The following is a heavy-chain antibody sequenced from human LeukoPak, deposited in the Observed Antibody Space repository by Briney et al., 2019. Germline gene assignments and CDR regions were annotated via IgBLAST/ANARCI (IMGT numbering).Heavy chain of an antibody. J-gene: IGHJ4*02. CDR1: GGTFSSYS. CDR2: IIPIFETA. D-gene: IGHD3-9*01. Sequence: SVKVSCKASGGTFSSYSISWVRQAPGQGLEWMGGIIPIFETANYAQKFQGRVTITTDESTSTAYMELSSLTSEDTAVYYCARTSVVLRYFDWLAYWGQGTPVTVSS. CDR3: ARTSVVLRYFDWLAY. V-gene: IGHV1-69*05.